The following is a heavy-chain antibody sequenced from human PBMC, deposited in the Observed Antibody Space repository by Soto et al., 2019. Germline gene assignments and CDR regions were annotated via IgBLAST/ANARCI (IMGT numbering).Heavy chain of an antibody. CDR3: ARDPKTPIAVAVLGYYYGMDV. V-gene: IGHV3-33*01. CDR2: IWYDGSNK. CDR1: GFTFSSYG. Sequence: PGGSLRLSCAASGFTFSSYGMHWVRQAPGKGLEWVAVIWYDGSNKYYADSVKGRFTISRDNSKNTLYLQMNSLRAEDTAVYYCARDPKTPIAVAVLGYYYGMDVWGQGTTVTVSS. J-gene: IGHJ6*02. D-gene: IGHD6-19*01.